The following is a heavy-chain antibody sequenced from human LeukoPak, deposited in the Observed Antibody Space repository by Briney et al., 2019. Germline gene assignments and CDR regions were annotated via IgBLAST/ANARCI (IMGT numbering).Heavy chain of an antibody. J-gene: IGHJ1*01. CDR1: GFTFSTFT. V-gene: IGHV3-30-3*01. CDR3: ARDPPF. CDR2: ISYDSTNI. Sequence: PGGSLRLSCAASGFTFSTFTMHWVRQAPGEGLEWVALISYDSTNIHYADSVKGRFTISRDNSKSTLYLQMNSLRVEDTAVYYCARDPPFWGQGTLVTVSS.